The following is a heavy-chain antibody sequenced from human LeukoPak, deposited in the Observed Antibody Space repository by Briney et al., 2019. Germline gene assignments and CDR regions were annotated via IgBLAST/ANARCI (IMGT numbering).Heavy chain of an antibody. J-gene: IGHJ4*02. CDR3: ARGPCSGGSCYYRNFDY. CDR1: GYSFTSYW. V-gene: IGHV5-51*01. D-gene: IGHD2-15*01. Sequence: GESLKISCKGSGYSFTSYWIGWVRQTPGKGLEWMGIIYPGDSDTRYSPSFQGQVTISADKSISTAYLQWSSLKASDTAMYYCARGPCSGGSCYYRNFDYWGQGTLVTVSS. CDR2: IYPGDSDT.